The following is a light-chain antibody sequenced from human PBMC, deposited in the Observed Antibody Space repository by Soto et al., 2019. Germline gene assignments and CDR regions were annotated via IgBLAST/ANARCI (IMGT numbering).Light chain of an antibody. CDR2: DVS. CDR3: SSYTSSTTYV. V-gene: IGLV2-14*01. CDR1: SSDVGGYKY. J-gene: IGLJ1*01. Sequence: QSALTQPASVSGSPGQSITISCTGISSDVGGYKYVSWYQQHPGKAPKLMIYDVSNRPSGVSNRFSGSKSDNTASLTISGLQAEDEADYYCSSYTSSTTYVFGTGTKLTVL.